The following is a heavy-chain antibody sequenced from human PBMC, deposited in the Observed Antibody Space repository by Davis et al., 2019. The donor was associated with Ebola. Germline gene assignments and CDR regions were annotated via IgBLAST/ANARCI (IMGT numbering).Heavy chain of an antibody. D-gene: IGHD1-1*01. V-gene: IGHV3-23*01. CDR3: AKETAAIPTRTDY. CDR1: AFTFSSYA. CDR2: ICGSTGST. Sequence: GGSLRLSCAASAFTFSSYAMSWVRQAPGEGLEWVSSICGSTGSTYYADSVRGRFSVSRDDSKNTLFLQLNSLRDEDTAVYYCAKETAAIPTRTDYWGQGTLVTVSS. J-gene: IGHJ4*02.